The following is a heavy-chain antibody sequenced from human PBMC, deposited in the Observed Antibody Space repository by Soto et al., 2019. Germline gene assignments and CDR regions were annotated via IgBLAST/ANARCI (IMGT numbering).Heavy chain of an antibody. CDR3: ARGTYCSSTSCSAFAFDI. Sequence: QVQLVQSGAEVKKPGASVKVSCKASGYTFTSYDINWVRQATGQGLEWMGWMNPNSGNTGYAQKFQGRVTMTRNTSISTAYMELCSLRSEDTVVYYCARGTYCSSTSCSAFAFDIWGQGTMVTVSS. CDR1: GYTFTSYD. CDR2: MNPNSGNT. D-gene: IGHD2-2*01. V-gene: IGHV1-8*01. J-gene: IGHJ3*02.